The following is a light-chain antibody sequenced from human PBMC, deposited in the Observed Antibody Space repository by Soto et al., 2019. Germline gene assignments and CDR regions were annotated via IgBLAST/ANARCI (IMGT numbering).Light chain of an antibody. CDR3: QRYGSSPLIT. CDR1: QSVSSSS. CDR2: GTS. Sequence: ETVLTQSPCTLSLSPGERATLPCRASQSVSSSSLAWYQQRPGQAPRLLIYGTSSRATGIPDRFSGSGSGTDFTLTISRLEPEDFAVYFCQRYGSSPLITFGQGTRLEI. J-gene: IGKJ5*01. V-gene: IGKV3-20*01.